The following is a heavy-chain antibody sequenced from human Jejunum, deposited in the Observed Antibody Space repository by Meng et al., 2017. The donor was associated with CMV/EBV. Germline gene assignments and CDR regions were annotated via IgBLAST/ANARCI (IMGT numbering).Heavy chain of an antibody. CDR1: YG. J-gene: IGHJ4*02. CDR2: IYPGASYT. D-gene: IGHD2-2*01. Sequence: YGIGWVRQMRGKGLEWMGTIYPGASYTKYSPSLQGHVTISPDKSISTAYLQWSSLKDSDTAMYYCARHSDFLGHCSGTDCPTDYWGQGTLVTVSS. V-gene: IGHV5-51*01. CDR3: ARHSDFLGHCSGTDCPTDY.